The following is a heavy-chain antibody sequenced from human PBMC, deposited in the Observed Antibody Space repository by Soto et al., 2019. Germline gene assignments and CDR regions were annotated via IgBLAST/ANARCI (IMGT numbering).Heavy chain of an antibody. J-gene: IGHJ6*02. V-gene: IGHV1-8*01. CDR2: VNPNSGNT. CDR1: GYSFPSYD. CDR3: ATDLLLHGMDI. Sequence: GSSVKLSCKASGYSFPSYDINWVRQAPGQGLEWMGWVNPNSGNTGYAQKFQDRVTMTGDTSTSTAYMDLSSLRSDDTAVYYCATDLLLHGMDIWGQGTTVTVSS.